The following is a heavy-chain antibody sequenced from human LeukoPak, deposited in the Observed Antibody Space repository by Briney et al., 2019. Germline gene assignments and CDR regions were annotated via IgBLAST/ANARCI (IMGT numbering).Heavy chain of an antibody. D-gene: IGHD3-3*01. Sequence: PGGALRLSCAASGFTFSSYVMNWVRQAPGKGLEWVSYISSSGSTIYYADSVKGRFTISRHNAKNSLYLQMNSLRAEDTAVYYCARDRGVLRFLEWSRYAFYIWGQGTMVTVSS. CDR2: ISSSGSTI. V-gene: IGHV3-48*03. CDR3: ARDRGVLRFLEWSRYAFYI. J-gene: IGHJ3*02. CDR1: GFTFSSYV.